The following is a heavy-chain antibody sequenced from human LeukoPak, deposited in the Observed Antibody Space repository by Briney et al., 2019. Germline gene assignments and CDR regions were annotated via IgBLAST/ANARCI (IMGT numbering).Heavy chain of an antibody. J-gene: IGHJ4*02. CDR2: IYYSGST. Sequence: SETLSLTCTVSGGSISSYYWSWIRQPPGKGLEWIGYIYYSGSTNYNPSLKSRVTISVDTSKNQFSLKLSSVTAADTAAYYCARVELLGSSGWPFDYWGQGTLVTVSS. V-gene: IGHV4-59*01. CDR1: GGSISSYY. CDR3: ARVELLGSSGWPFDY. D-gene: IGHD6-19*01.